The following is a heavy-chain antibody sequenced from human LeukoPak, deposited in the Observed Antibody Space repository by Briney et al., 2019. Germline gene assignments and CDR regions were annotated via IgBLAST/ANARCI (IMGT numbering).Heavy chain of an antibody. CDR1: GSSISSYY. D-gene: IGHD1-26*01. CDR2: IYYSGST. J-gene: IGHJ4*02. V-gene: IGHV4-59*08. CDR3: ARHGSGSYGVDY. Sequence: SETLSLTCTVSGSSISSYYWSWIRQPPGKGLEWIGYIYYSGSTNYNPSLKSRVTISVDTSKNQFSLKLSSVTAADTAVYYCARHGSGSYGVDYWGQGTLVTVSS.